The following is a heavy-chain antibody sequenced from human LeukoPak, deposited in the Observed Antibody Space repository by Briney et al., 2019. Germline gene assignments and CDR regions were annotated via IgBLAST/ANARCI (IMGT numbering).Heavy chain of an antibody. J-gene: IGHJ4*02. CDR1: GGSISSSSYY. Sequence: SETLSLTCTVSGGSISSSSYYWGWIRQPPGKELEYIGNIYYSGSTYYNPSLKSRVTISVDTSKNQFSLKLSSVTAADTAVYYCARFLYCSSTSCYLSFDYWGQGTLVTVSS. V-gene: IGHV4-39*01. D-gene: IGHD2-2*01. CDR3: ARFLYCSSTSCYLSFDY. CDR2: IYYSGST.